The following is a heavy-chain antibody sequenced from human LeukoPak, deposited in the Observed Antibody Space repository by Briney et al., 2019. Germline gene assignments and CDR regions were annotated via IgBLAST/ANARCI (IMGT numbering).Heavy chain of an antibody. CDR1: GFTFGSYA. Sequence: GGSLRLSCAASGFTFGSYAMSWVRQAPGKGLEWVSAISGSGGSTYYADSVKGRFTVSRDNSKNTLFLQMNSLRAEDTAVYYCAKDLHYGSGSYYNVNYYGMDVWGQGTTVTVSS. CDR3: AKDLHYGSGSYYNVNYYGMDV. CDR2: ISGSGGST. D-gene: IGHD3-10*01. J-gene: IGHJ6*02. V-gene: IGHV3-23*01.